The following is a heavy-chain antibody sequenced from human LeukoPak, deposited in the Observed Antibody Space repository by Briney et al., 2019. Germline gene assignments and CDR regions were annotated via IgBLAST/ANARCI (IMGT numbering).Heavy chain of an antibody. Sequence: GEPLKISCKGSGYTFTNYWIGWVRQMPGKGLEWMGIIYPGDSDTRYSPSFQGQVTISADKSISTAYLQWSSLKASDTAMYYCARGTGQYNYGHRGAFDTWGQGTMVTVSS. V-gene: IGHV5-51*01. J-gene: IGHJ3*02. D-gene: IGHD1-1*01. CDR3: ARGTGQYNYGHRGAFDT. CDR2: IYPGDSDT. CDR1: GYTFTNYW.